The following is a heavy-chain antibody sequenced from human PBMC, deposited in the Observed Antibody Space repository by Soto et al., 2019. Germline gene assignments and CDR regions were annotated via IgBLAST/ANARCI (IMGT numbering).Heavy chain of an antibody. V-gene: IGHV3-23*01. J-gene: IGHJ4*02. CDR1: GLTFSGYG. Sequence: EVQLLESGGGFVQPGGYLRLSCAASGLTFSGYGMSWVRQAPGTGLEWVSAISGSGSTTYYADSVKGRFTISRDDSKNILFLQMNSLRAEDTAVYYCVTRSRGLQSSPPRLDSWGQGTLVTVSS. CDR3: VTRSRGLQSSPPRLDS. CDR2: ISGSGSTT. D-gene: IGHD4-4*01.